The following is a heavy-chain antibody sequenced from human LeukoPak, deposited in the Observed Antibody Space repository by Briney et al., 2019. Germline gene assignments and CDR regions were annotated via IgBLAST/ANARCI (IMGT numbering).Heavy chain of an antibody. J-gene: IGHJ6*04. V-gene: IGHV1-69*13. CDR2: IIPIFDTA. Sequence: SVKVSSKASGGTFSSYAISWVRQAPGQGLEWMGGIIPIFDTANYAQKFQGRVTITADESTSTAYMELSSLRSEDTAVYYCARVPCSSTSFYQVPGYYYYGKDVWGKGTTVTVSS. CDR1: GGTFSSYA. CDR3: ARVPCSSTSFYQVPGYYYYGKDV. D-gene: IGHD2-2*01.